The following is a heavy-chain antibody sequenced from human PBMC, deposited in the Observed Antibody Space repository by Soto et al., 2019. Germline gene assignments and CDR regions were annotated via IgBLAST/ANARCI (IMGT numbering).Heavy chain of an antibody. Sequence: PGESLKISCKGSGYSFTYYCIAWVRQMPGKGLEWMGIIYPCDSDTRYSPSFQGQVTISADKSISTAHLQWSSLKASDTAVYYCAAAYNSGKSMDVWGQGPTVTVSS. V-gene: IGHV5-51*01. CDR3: AAAYNSGKSMDV. D-gene: IGHD1-1*01. CDR2: IYPCDSDT. J-gene: IGHJ6*02. CDR1: GYSFTYYC.